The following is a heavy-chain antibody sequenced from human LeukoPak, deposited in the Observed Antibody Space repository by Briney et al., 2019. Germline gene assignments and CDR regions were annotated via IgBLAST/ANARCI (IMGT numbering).Heavy chain of an antibody. J-gene: IGHJ4*02. CDR1: GFTFSTSW. D-gene: IGHD5-24*01. V-gene: IGHV3-7*01. CDR3: ARDRAYNRFDY. Sequence: GGSVRLSCVDSGFTFSTSWMAWVRQAPGRGLEWVANIKEDGSAKNYVGSVRGRFTVSRDNAMKSVYLEMNSLRAEDTAVYYCARDRAYNRFDYWGQGTLVTVSS. CDR2: IKEDGSAK.